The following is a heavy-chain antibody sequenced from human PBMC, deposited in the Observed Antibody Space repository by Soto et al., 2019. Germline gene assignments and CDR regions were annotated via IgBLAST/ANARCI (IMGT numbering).Heavy chain of an antibody. CDR1: GGSISSSSYY. CDR2: IYYSGST. V-gene: IGHV4-39*07. D-gene: IGHD3-3*02. J-gene: IGHJ6*01. Sequence: PSETLSLTCTVSGGSISSSSYYWGWIRQPPGKGLEWIGSIYYSGSTYYNPSLKSRVTISVDTSKNQFSLELSSLRSEDTAVYYCARSQVGSSSLDIYYYYYYGMDVWGQGTTVTVS. CDR3: ARSQVGSSSLDIYYYYYYGMDV.